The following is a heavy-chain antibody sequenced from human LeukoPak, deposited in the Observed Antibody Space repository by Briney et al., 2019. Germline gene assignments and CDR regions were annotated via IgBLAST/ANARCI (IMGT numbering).Heavy chain of an antibody. J-gene: IGHJ4*02. CDR2: IKQDGSKK. Sequence: GGSLRLSCTASGFTFGDYAMSWFRQAPGKGLEWVANIKQDGSKKSYVDSVKGRFTISRDNAKNSLYLQMNSLRAEDTAIYYCTRVGYIDEGIDYWGQGTLVTVSS. D-gene: IGHD5-24*01. CDR3: TRVGYIDEGIDY. CDR1: GFTFGDYA. V-gene: IGHV3-7*04.